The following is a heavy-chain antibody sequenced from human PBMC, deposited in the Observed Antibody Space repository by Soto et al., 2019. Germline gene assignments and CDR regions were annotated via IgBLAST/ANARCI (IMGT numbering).Heavy chain of an antibody. J-gene: IGHJ5*02. CDR2: TYYRSKWFN. CDR1: GDSVSSNSAA. D-gene: IGHD3-3*01. V-gene: IGHV6-1*01. Sequence: SQTLSLTCAISGDSVSSNSAAWNWIRQSPSRGLEWLGRTYYRSKWFNNYALSVKSRITINPDTSKNQFSLKLSSVTAADTAVYYCARVYYDFRSGYYSNWSDPWGKGTRVTVPQ. CDR3: ARVYYDFRSGYYSNWSDP.